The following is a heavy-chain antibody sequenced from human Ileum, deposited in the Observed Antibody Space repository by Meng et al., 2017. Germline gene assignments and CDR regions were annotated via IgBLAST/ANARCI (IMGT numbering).Heavy chain of an antibody. V-gene: IGHV3-21*04. Sequence: GESLKTPCAASGFTFSSHSMNWVRQAPGKGLEWVSSISSSSSYIYYADSVKGRFTISRDNAKNSLYLQMNSLKAEDTAVYYCASFYGAHYYYGMDVWGQGTTVTVSS. CDR2: ISSSSSYI. CDR1: GFTFSSHS. J-gene: IGHJ6*02. CDR3: ASFYGAHYYYGMDV. D-gene: IGHD2/OR15-2a*01.